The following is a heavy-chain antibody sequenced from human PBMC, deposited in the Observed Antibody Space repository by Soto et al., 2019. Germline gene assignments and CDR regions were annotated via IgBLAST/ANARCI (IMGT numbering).Heavy chain of an antibody. CDR3: ARVQLNGGARDYYGLDV. CDR2: IIPILGIA. V-gene: IGHV1-69*02. J-gene: IGHJ6*02. CDR1: GGTFSSYT. D-gene: IGHD3-16*01. Sequence: QVQLVQSGAEVKKPGSSVKVSCKASGGTFSSYTISWVRQAPGQGLEWMGRIIPILGIANYAQKFQGRVTITADKSTSTAYMELSSLRSEDTGVYYCARVQLNGGARDYYGLDVWGQGTTVTVSS.